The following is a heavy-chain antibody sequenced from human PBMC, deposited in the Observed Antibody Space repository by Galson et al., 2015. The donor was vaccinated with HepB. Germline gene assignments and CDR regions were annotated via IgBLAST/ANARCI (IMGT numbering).Heavy chain of an antibody. Sequence: SLRLSCAPSGFTSSNYAMSWVRQAPGKGLEWVSHISGTGSSTYYADSVKGRFTISRDNSKNTLSLQMNSLRADDTALYYCARGGYNFIPFDSWGQGTLVTVSS. J-gene: IGHJ5*01. CDR3: ARGGYNFIPFDS. CDR1: GFTSSNYA. D-gene: IGHD5-24*01. CDR2: ISGTGSST. V-gene: IGHV3-23*01.